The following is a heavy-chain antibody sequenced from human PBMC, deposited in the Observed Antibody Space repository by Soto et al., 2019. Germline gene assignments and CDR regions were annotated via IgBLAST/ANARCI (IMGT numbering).Heavy chain of an antibody. Sequence: SETLSLTCSVSDDSINSDKYYWGWIRQPPGKGLEWIGYIYYSGSTYYNPSLKSRVTISVDTSKNQFSLKLSSVTAADTAVYYCATAPYYYDSSGYYRLDYWGQGTLVTVSS. CDR2: IYYSGST. V-gene: IGHV4-30-4*08. D-gene: IGHD3-22*01. CDR3: ATAPYYYDSSGYYRLDY. CDR1: DDSINSDKYY. J-gene: IGHJ4*02.